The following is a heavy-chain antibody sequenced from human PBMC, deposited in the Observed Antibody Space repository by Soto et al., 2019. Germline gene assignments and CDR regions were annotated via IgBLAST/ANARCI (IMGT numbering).Heavy chain of an antibody. D-gene: IGHD2-2*01. V-gene: IGHV3-74*01. CDR2: INSDASHT. Sequence: EVQLVESGGGLVQPGGSLRLSCAASGFTFSTYWMHWIRQVPGKGLEWVSRINSDASHTYYADSVKGRFTISRDNAKNTLQLEMNSLGAEDTAVYYCVRDGHCLTTSCYGNWFDPWGQGTMVTVSS. J-gene: IGHJ5*02. CDR3: VRDGHCLTTSCYGNWFDP. CDR1: GFTFSTYW.